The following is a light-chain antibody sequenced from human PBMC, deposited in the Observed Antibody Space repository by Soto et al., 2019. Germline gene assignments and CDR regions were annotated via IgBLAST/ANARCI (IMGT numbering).Light chain of an antibody. Sequence: DILMTQSPPTLSASVGDRVTVTCRASQSISSWLAWYQQKPGRVPRLLIYKASILESGVPSRFSGSGSGTEFTLTITSLQPDDFATYYCQQYNDYPPTFGPGTTVDI. V-gene: IGKV1-5*03. CDR1: QSISSW. CDR2: KAS. J-gene: IGKJ3*01. CDR3: QQYNDYPPT.